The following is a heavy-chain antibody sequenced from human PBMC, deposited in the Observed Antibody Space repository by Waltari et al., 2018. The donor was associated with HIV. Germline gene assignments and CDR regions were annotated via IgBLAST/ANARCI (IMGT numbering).Heavy chain of an antibody. V-gene: IGHV1-69*01. J-gene: IGHJ6*02. CDR1: GGTFSSYA. Sequence: QVQLVQSGAEVKKPGSSVKVSCKASGGTFSSYAISWVRQAPGQGLEWMGGIIPIFGTANYAQKFQGRVTITADESTSTAYMELSSLRSEDMAVYYCARYGGYEEQSPTYYYYYYGMDVWGQGTTVTVSS. CDR2: IIPIFGTA. CDR3: ARYGGYEEQSPTYYYYYYGMDV. D-gene: IGHD3-16*01.